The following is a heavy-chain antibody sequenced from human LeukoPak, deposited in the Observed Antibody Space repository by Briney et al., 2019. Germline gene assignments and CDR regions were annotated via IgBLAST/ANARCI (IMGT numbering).Heavy chain of an antibody. CDR2: IGSGGHNI. Sequence: GGSLRLSCAASGFTFSRYSMNWFRQAPGKGLEWVSSIGSGGHNIYYADSMKGRFTISRDNARSSLFLQMNSLRAEDTAVYYCARATLYSSSQFDSWGQGTLVTVSS. D-gene: IGHD6-13*01. J-gene: IGHJ4*02. V-gene: IGHV3-21*01. CDR1: GFTFSRYS. CDR3: ARATLYSSSQFDS.